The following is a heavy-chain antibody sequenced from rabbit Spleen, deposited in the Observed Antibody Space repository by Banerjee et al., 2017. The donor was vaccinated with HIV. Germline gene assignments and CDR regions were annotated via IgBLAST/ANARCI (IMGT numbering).Heavy chain of an antibody. V-gene: IGHV1S40*01. CDR1: GFDFSSNA. CDR2: IAGSSSGFT. J-gene: IGHJ3*01. D-gene: IGHD8-1*01. CDR3: ARDTGSSFSSYGMDL. Sequence: QSLEESGGDLVKPGASLTLTCKASGFDFSSNAMCWVRQAPGKGLEWIACIAGSSSGFTYSATWAKGRFTCSKTSSTTVTLQMTSLTVADTATYFCARDTGSSFSSYGMDLWGQGTLVTVS.